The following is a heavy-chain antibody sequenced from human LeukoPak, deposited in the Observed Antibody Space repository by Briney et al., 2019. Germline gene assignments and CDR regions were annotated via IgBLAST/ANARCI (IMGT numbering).Heavy chain of an antibody. CDR2: INAGNGNT. D-gene: IGHD3-3*01. V-gene: IGHV1-3*01. CDR1: GYTFTSYA. CDR3: ATLGGKGGITIFGVVSYYFDY. J-gene: IGHJ4*02. Sequence: ASVKVSCKASGYTFTSYAMHWVRQAPGQRLEWMGWINAGNGNTKYSQKLQGRVTITRDTSASTAYMELSSLRSEDTAVYYCATLGGKGGITIFGVVSYYFDYWGQGTLVTVSS.